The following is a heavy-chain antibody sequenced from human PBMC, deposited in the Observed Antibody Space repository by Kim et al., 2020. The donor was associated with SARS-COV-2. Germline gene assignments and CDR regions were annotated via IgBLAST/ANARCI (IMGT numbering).Heavy chain of an antibody. J-gene: IGHJ6*02. D-gene: IGHD6-13*01. Sequence: ASVKVSCKASGYTFTSYAMNWVRQAPGQGLELIGWINTNTGNPTYAQGFTGRFVFSLDTSVSTAYLQISSLKAEDTAVYYCAREKGIAAAASSPAYYYYGMDVWGQGTTVTVSS. V-gene: IGHV7-4-1*02. CDR1: GYTFTSYA. CDR2: INTNTGNP. CDR3: AREKGIAAAASSPAYYYYGMDV.